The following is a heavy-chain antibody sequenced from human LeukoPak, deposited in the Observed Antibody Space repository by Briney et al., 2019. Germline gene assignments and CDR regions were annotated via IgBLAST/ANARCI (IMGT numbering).Heavy chain of an antibody. CDR2: IYYSGST. V-gene: IGHV4-31*03. D-gene: IGHD3-10*01. CDR3: ARDRRYGSRSYDGFDP. J-gene: IGHJ5*02. CDR1: GGSISSGGYY. Sequence: SETLSLTCTVSGGSISSGGYYWNWIRQHPGKGLEWIGYIYYSGSTYYNPSLKSRVTISVDTSKNQFSLKLSSVTAADTAVYCCARDRRYGSRSYDGFDPWGQGTLVTVSS.